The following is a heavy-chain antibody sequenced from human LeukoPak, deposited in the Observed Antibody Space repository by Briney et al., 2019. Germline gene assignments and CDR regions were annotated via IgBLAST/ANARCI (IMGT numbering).Heavy chain of an antibody. D-gene: IGHD4-23*01. CDR3: ARPTEVTGHPRWGDYYGMDV. J-gene: IGHJ6*02. V-gene: IGHV1-69*04. CDR1: GGTFSSYA. CDR2: IIPILGIA. Sequence: SVKVSCKASGGTFSSYAISWMRQAPGQGLEWMGRIIPILGIANYAQKFQGRVTITADKSTSTAYMELSSLRSEDTAVYYCARPTEVTGHPRWGDYYGMDVWGQGTTVTVSS.